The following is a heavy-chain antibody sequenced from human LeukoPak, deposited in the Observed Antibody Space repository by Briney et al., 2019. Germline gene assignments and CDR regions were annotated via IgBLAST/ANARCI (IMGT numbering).Heavy chain of an antibody. Sequence: SETLSLTCAVYGGSFSGYYWSWIRQPPGKGLEWIGEINHSGSTNYNPSLKGRVTISVDTSKNQFSLKLSSVTAADTAVYYCARVDRGVAAAGTDYWGQGTLVTVSS. CDR1: GGSFSGYY. J-gene: IGHJ4*02. CDR3: ARVDRGVAAAGTDY. V-gene: IGHV4-34*01. D-gene: IGHD6-13*01. CDR2: INHSGST.